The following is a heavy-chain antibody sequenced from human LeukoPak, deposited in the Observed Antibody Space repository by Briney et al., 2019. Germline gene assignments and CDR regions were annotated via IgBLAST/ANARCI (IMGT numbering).Heavy chain of an antibody. CDR1: GYTFTSYY. D-gene: IGHD3-10*01. CDR3: ARDHTMVRLSYGMDV. CDR2: INPSGGST. V-gene: IGHV1-46*01. Sequence: VASVKVSCKASGYTFTSYYMHWVRQAPGQGLEWMGIINPSGGSTSYAQKFQGRVTMTRDTSTSTVYMELSSLRSEDTAVYYCARDHTMVRLSYGMDVWGQGTTVTVPS. J-gene: IGHJ6*02.